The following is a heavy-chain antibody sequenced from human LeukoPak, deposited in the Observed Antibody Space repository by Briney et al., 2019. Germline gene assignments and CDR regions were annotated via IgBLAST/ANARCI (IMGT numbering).Heavy chain of an antibody. V-gene: IGHV3-66*01. CDR1: GFSVSSNY. CDR2: IYSGGNT. D-gene: IGHD6-13*01. J-gene: IGHJ4*02. Sequence: GGSLRLSCAASGFSVSSNYMNWVRQAPGKGLEWVSVIYSGGNTYYADSVKGRFTISRDNSKNTLYLQMNSLRAEDTAVYYCAKGSSSWYGGVDYWGQGTLVTVSS. CDR3: AKGSSSWYGGVDY.